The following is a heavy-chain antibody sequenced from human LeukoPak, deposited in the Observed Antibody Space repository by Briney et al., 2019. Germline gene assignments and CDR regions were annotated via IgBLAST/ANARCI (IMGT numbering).Heavy chain of an antibody. V-gene: IGHV1-24*01. CDR3: ATPQDPLRLGELSTHAFDI. D-gene: IGHD3-16*02. Sequence: ASVKVSCKVSGYTLTELSMHWVRQAPGKGLEWMGGFDPEDGETIYAQKFQGRVTMTEDTSTDTAYMELSSLRSEDTAVYYCATPQDPLRLGELSTHAFDIWGQGTMVTVSS. CDR2: FDPEDGET. J-gene: IGHJ3*02. CDR1: GYTLTELS.